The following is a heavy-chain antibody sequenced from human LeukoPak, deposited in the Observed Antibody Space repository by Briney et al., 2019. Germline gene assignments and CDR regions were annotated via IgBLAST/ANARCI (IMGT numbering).Heavy chain of an antibody. V-gene: IGHV1-2*02. Sequence: ASVKVSCKASGYTFTGYYMHWVRQAPGQGLEWMGWINPNSGGTNYAQKFQGRVTMTRDMSISTAYMELSRLRSDDTAVYYCARHVVRGVIRSAFDYWGQGTLVTVSS. J-gene: IGHJ4*02. CDR2: INPNSGGT. CDR1: GYTFTGYY. D-gene: IGHD3-10*01. CDR3: ARHVVRGVIRSAFDY.